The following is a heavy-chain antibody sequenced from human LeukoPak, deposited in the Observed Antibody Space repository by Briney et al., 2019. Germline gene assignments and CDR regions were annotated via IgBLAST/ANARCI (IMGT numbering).Heavy chain of an antibody. V-gene: IGHV3-21*01. CDR1: GFTFSSYS. Sequence: GGSLRLSCAASGFTFSSYSMNWVRQAPGKGLEWVSSISSSSSYKYYADSVKGRFTISRDNAKNSLYLQMNSLRAEDTAVYYCATRRIAAYYYYGMDVWGQGTTVTVSS. CDR3: ATRRIAAYYYYGMDV. D-gene: IGHD6-6*01. CDR2: ISSSSSYK. J-gene: IGHJ6*02.